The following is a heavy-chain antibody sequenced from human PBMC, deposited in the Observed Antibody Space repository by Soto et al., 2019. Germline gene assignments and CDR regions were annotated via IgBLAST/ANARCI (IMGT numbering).Heavy chain of an antibody. CDR2: IDPSDSQT. D-gene: IGHD2-2*01. J-gene: IGHJ4*02. Sequence: PGESLKISCKGSGYSFAGYWITWVRQKPGKGLEWMGRIDPSDSQTYYSPSFRGHVTISVTKSITTVFLQWSSLKASDTAMYYCAILLFLSTSCYAGSRHFFDYWGQGALVTVSS. CDR1: GYSFAGYW. CDR3: AILLFLSTSCYAGSRHFFDY. V-gene: IGHV5-10-1*01.